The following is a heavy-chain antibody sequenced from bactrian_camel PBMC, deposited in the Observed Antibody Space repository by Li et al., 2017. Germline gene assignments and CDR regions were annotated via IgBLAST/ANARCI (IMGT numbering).Heavy chain of an antibody. V-gene: IGHV3S6*01. CDR1: GFAFNTHG. J-gene: IGHJ4*01. CDR3: TTGTY. CDR2: INSDGRVI. Sequence: HVQLVESGGGLVQPGGSLRVSCAASGFAFNTHGMTWVRQAPGLGLEYVAGINSDGRVIYYRDSVKGRFTISRDNAKNTLYLQMNSLKTEDTAVYYCTTGTYWGQGTQVTVS.